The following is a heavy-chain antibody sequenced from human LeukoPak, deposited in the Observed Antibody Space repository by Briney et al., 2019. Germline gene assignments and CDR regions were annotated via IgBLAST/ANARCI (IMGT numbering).Heavy chain of an antibody. D-gene: IGHD2-8*02. J-gene: IGHJ4*02. CDR2: IYHSGNT. Sequence: SETLSLTCTVSGGSISSYYWSWIRQTPGKGLEWIGYIYHSGNTNYNPSLKSRVTISVDSSKNQFSLKLSSVTAADTAVYYCAGHHPRNTVDFWGQGTLVTVSS. CDR1: GGSISSYY. CDR3: AGHHPRNTVDF. V-gene: IGHV4-59*08.